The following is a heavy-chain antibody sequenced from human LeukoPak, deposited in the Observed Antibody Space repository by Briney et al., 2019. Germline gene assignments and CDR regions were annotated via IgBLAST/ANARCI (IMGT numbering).Heavy chain of an antibody. D-gene: IGHD6-13*01. CDR1: GFSFTAYT. Sequence: GGSLRLSCATSGFSFTAYTIHWVRQAPGEGPEWVALASGDGIHKQYAASVQGRFTISRDNSESTVYLEMNSLKDGDTGIYYCARAVSSSWYAAYWGHGTRDTVSS. J-gene: IGHJ4*01. CDR3: ARAVSSSWYAAY. V-gene: IGHV3-30*04. CDR2: ASGDGIHK.